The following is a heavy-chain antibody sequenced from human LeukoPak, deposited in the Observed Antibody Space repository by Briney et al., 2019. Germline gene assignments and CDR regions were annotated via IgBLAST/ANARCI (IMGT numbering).Heavy chain of an antibody. D-gene: IGHD3-10*01. CDR3: ARTKITMVRGVFSAGLFDC. J-gene: IGHJ4*02. CDR1: GYTFTSYG. CDR2: ISAYNGNT. Sequence: ASVKVSCKASGYTFTSYGISWVRQAPGQGLEWMGWISAYNGNTNYAQKLQGRVTMTTDTSTSTAYMELRSLRSDDTAVYYCARTKITMVRGVFSAGLFDCWGQGTLVTVSS. V-gene: IGHV1-18*04.